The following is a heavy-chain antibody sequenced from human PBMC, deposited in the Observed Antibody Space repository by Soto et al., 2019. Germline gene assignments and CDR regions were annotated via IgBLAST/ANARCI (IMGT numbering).Heavy chain of an antibody. J-gene: IGHJ4*02. Sequence: ASVKVSCKASGYTFTNHAMHWVRQAPGQRLEWMGWIAVDNGNTLYSQKLQGRLTLTRDTSAGTAYMDLSSLTSEDTAVYYCARWSGTWHDYWGQGTLVTV. V-gene: IGHV1-3*01. CDR3: ARWSGTWHDY. CDR2: IAVDNGNT. D-gene: IGHD1-26*01. CDR1: GYTFTNHA.